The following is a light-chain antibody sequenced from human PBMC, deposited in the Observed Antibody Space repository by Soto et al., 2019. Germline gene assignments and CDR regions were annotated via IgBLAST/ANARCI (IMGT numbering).Light chain of an antibody. V-gene: IGLV2-8*01. J-gene: IGLJ1*01. CDR1: STDVGGYNS. Sequence: QSALTQAPSASGSPGQSVTISCTGTSTDVGGYNSVSWFQHHPGKAPKLMIYEVSKRPSGVPDRFSGSKSGNTASLTVSGLQAEDEADYYCSSYAGSYTEVFGTGTKLTVL. CDR3: SSYAGSYTEV. CDR2: EVS.